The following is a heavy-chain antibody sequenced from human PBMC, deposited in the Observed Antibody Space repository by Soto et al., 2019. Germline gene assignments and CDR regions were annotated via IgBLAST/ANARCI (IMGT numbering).Heavy chain of an antibody. CDR2: INPNSDVT. D-gene: IGHD3-16*01. Sequence: QVQLVQSGAEVKKPGASVKVSSKASGYTFNSYYIHWVRQAPGQGLEWMGWINPNSDVTGYAQSFQGRVTMTRDMSMTTAYMDLTRLRSDDTAVYYCVRVGLNRNYDFDFWGQGTLITVSS. CDR3: VRVGLNRNYDFDF. J-gene: IGHJ4*02. V-gene: IGHV1-2*02. CDR1: GYTFNSYY.